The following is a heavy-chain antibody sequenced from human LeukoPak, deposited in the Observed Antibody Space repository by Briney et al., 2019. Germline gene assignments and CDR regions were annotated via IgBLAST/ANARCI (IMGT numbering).Heavy chain of an antibody. J-gene: IGHJ4*02. Sequence: SETLSLSCTVSGGSISSYYWRWIRQPPGKGLEWIGYIYYSGSTNYNPSLKSRVTISVDTSKNQFSLKLSSVTAADTAVYYCAREVTTVTTRSVYFDYWGQGTLVTVSS. CDR2: IYYSGST. CDR1: GGSISSYY. CDR3: AREVTTVTTRSVYFDY. V-gene: IGHV4-59*12. D-gene: IGHD4-17*01.